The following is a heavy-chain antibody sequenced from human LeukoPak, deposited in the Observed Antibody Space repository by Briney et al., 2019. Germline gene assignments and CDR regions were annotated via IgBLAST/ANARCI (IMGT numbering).Heavy chain of an antibody. CDR3: LLVDDAFDI. Sequence: GGSLRFSCAGSGFTFSSYSMHWVRQAPGKGLEWVAFIRYDGSNKYYADSVKGRFTISRDNSKNTLYLQMNSLRAEDTAVYYCLLVDDAFDIWGQGTMVTVSS. D-gene: IGHD2-15*01. CDR1: GFTFSSYS. CDR2: IRYDGSNK. V-gene: IGHV3-30*02. J-gene: IGHJ3*02.